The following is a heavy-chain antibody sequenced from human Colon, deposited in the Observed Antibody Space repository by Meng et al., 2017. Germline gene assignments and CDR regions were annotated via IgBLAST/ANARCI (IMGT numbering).Heavy chain of an antibody. V-gene: IGHV4-38-2*01. D-gene: IGHD2-2*01. CDR1: GFSISSSLY. J-gene: IGHJ4*02. CDR2: IYHSGST. Sequence: SETLSLTCGVSGFSISSSLYWGWIRQPPGEGLEWIGSIYHSGSTYYNPSLKSRVTISVDTSKNQFSLKLTSVTAADTAVYYCARVSSSDWCGFGFDYWGQGILVTVSS. CDR3: ARVSSSDWCGFGFDY.